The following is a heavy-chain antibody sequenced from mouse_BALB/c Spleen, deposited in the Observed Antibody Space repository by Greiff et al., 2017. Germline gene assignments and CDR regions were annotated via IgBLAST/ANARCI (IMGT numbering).Heavy chain of an antibody. V-gene: IGHV1-54*03. J-gene: IGHJ4*01. CDR3: ARFLYYYGSSYAMDY. Sequence: VQLQQSGAELVRPGTSVKVSCKASGYAFTNYLIEWVKQRPGQGLEWIGVINPGSGGTNYNEKFKGKATLTADKSSSTAYMQLSSLTSDDSAVYFCARFLYYYGSSYAMDYWGQGTSVTVSS. CDR1: GYAFTNYL. D-gene: IGHD1-1*01. CDR2: INPGSGGT.